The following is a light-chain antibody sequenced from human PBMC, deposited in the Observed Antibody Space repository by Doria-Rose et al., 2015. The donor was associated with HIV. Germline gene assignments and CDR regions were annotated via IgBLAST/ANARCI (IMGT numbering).Light chain of an antibody. J-gene: IGKJ5*01. CDR1: QRVKSSY. V-gene: IGKV3-20*01. Sequence: TQSPGTLSSSPGERATPSCRASQRVKSSYLAWYQQKPGQAPRLLIYDASTRSTGIPDRFSGSGSGTDFTLTISRLEPEDVAVYYCQQYGTSRGTFGQGTRLEIK. CDR2: DAS. CDR3: QQYGTSRGT.